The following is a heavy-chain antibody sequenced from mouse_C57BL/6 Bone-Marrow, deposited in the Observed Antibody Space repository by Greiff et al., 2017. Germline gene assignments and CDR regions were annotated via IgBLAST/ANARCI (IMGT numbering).Heavy chain of an antibody. V-gene: IGHV1-83*01. CDR1: YTFTDYYM. J-gene: IGHJ4*01. CDR3: RGGDWDYAMDY. Sequence: VQLQQSGPELVKPGASVKMSCKASGYTFTDYYMHWVKQKPGKGLEWIGEIYPGSGNTYYNEKFKGKATLTADTSYSTAYMQLSSLTSEDSAVYFCARGGDWDYAMDYWGQGTSVTVSS. CDR2: YPGSGNTY. D-gene: IGHD4-1*01.